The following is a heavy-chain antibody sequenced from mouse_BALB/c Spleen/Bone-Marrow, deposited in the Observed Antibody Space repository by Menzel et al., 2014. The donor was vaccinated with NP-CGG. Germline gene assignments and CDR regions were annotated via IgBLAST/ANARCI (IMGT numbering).Heavy chain of an antibody. CDR1: GFTFSDYY. CDR2: INDGGSYT. D-gene: IGHD2-1*01. Sequence: DVKLVESGGGLVKPGGSLKLSCAVSGFTFSDYYMYWVRQNPEKRLEWVATINDGGSYTYYPDSVKGRFTISRDNAKNNLYLQMSSLKSEDTAMYYCARDGNFAMDYWGQGTSVTVS. CDR3: ARDGNFAMDY. J-gene: IGHJ4*01. V-gene: IGHV5-4*02.